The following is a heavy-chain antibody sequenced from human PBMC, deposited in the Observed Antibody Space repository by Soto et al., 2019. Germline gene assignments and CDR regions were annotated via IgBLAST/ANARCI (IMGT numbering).Heavy chain of an antibody. J-gene: IGHJ6*02. D-gene: IGHD1-1*01. CDR1: GGTFSSYG. V-gene: IGHV1-69*01. CDR2: IIPIFGTA. Sequence: QVQLVQSGAEVKKPGSSVKVSCKASGGTFSSYGISWVRQAPGQGLEWMGGIIPIFGTANYAQKFQGRVTITADESTSTAYMELSSLRSEDTAVYYCARDRNGNYYYGMDVWGQGTTVTVSS. CDR3: ARDRNGNYYYGMDV.